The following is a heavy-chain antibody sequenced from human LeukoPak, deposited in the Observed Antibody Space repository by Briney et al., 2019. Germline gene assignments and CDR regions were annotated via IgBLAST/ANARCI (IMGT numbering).Heavy chain of an antibody. J-gene: IGHJ3*02. CDR3: ARETLIKYSGGWVGAAFDI. D-gene: IGHD6-19*01. CDR2: ISSSGSTI. Sequence: GGSLRLSCAVSGFTFSDYYMSWIRQATGKGLEWVAYISSSGSTIYYADSVKGRFTISRDNAKNSLYLQMNSLRAEDTAVYYCARETLIKYSGGWVGAAFDIWGQGTMVTVSS. CDR1: GFTFSDYY. V-gene: IGHV3-11*04.